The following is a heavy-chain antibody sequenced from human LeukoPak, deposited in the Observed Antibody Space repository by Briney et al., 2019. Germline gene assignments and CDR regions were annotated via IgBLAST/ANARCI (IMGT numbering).Heavy chain of an antibody. CDR3: ARRRDLYSGSYYPFDY. D-gene: IGHD1-26*01. Sequence: GESLKISCMGSGYSFNSYWIGSVRPMPGKCLEWMGIIYPGDSDASYSPSFQSQVTLSADNSISTAYLKWSSLEASDTAMYYCARRRDLYSGSYYPFDYWGQGTLVTVSS. CDR1: GYSFNSYW. J-gene: IGHJ4*02. V-gene: IGHV5-51*01. CDR2: IYPGDSDA.